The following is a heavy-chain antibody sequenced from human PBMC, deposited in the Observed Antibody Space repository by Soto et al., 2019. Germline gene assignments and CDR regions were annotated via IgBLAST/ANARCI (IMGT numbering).Heavy chain of an antibody. J-gene: IGHJ6*02. D-gene: IGHD2-15*01. V-gene: IGHV3-7*01. CDR1: GFTFSSYW. CDR3: ARGPTSCSGGSQTNFCGMDV. Sequence: GGSLSLSCAASGFTFSSYWMSWVRQAPGKGLEWVANIKQYGSEKYYSDSVKGRFTISKDIPKNMLYLQMNSLRAEDTAVYYCARGPTSCSGGSQTNFCGMDVWGQGPTVTVSS. CDR2: IKQYGSEK.